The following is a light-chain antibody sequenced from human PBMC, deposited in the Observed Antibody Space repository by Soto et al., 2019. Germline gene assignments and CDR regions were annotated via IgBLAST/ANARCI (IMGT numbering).Light chain of an antibody. CDR1: QNTNY. CDR3: QRYGRSQWT. J-gene: IGKJ1*01. Sequence: EVVLTQSPGTLSLSPGEKASLSCRASQNTNYLTWYQQKPGQAPRLLIYGSSTRAPGTPDRFSASGSGTDFTLTINTLEPEDFAVYFCQRYGRSQWTFGQGTKVDI. V-gene: IGKV3-20*01. CDR2: GSS.